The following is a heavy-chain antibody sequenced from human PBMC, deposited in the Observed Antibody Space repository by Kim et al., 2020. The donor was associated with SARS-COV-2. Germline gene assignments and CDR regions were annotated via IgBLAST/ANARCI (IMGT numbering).Heavy chain of an antibody. Sequence: GGSLRLSCAASGFTFSSYEMNWVRQAPGKGLEWVSYISSSGSTIYYADSVKGRFTISRDNAKNSLYLQMNSLRAEDTAVYYCARDASELWFGELLGYYYGMDVWGQGTTVTVSS. V-gene: IGHV3-48*03. D-gene: IGHD3-10*01. CDR1: GFTFSSYE. J-gene: IGHJ6*02. CDR2: ISSSGSTI. CDR3: ARDASELWFGELLGYYYGMDV.